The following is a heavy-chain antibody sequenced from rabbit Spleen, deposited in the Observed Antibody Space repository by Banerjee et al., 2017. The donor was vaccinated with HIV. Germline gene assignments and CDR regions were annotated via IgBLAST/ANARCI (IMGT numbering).Heavy chain of an antibody. V-gene: IGHV1S40*01. D-gene: IGHD8-1*01. J-gene: IGHJ6*01. CDR1: GFSFSTNDY. CDR3: ARYTGSSFSSYGMDL. Sequence: QSLEESGGDLVKPGASLTLTCTASGFSFSTNDYMCWVRQAPGKGLEWISCIAGSSSGFTYSATWAKGQFTCSKSSSTTVTQQMTMLAVADTASYCCARYTGSSFSSYGMDLWGPGTLVTVS. CDR2: IAGSSSGFT.